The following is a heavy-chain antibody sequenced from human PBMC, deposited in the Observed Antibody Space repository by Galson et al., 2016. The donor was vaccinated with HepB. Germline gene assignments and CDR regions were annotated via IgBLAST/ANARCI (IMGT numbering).Heavy chain of an antibody. CDR2: IKQDGSEK. CDR1: GFTFSNYW. CDR3: ARGLSTSQRTGLAY. J-gene: IGHJ4*02. D-gene: IGHD1-1*01. V-gene: IGHV3-7*04. Sequence: SLRLSCAGSGFTFSNYWMTWVRQAPGKGLEWLANIKQDGSEKNYVDSVRGRFVISRDSGKKSVSLQMSSLRSEDTAVYYCARGLSTSQRTGLAYWGQGTRVTVSS.